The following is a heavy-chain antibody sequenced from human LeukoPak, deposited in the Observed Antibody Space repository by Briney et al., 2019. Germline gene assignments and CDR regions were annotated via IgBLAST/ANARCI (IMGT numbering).Heavy chain of an antibody. Sequence: SETLSLTCAVYGGSFSGYYWSWICQPPGKGLEWIGEINHSGSTNYNPSLKSRVTISVDTSKNQFSLKLSSVTAADTAVYYCARLRMRRVGATGGYYYYMDVWGKGTTVTVSS. V-gene: IGHV4-34*01. CDR3: ARLRMRRVGATGGYYYYMDV. D-gene: IGHD1-26*01. J-gene: IGHJ6*03. CDR2: INHSGST. CDR1: GGSFSGYY.